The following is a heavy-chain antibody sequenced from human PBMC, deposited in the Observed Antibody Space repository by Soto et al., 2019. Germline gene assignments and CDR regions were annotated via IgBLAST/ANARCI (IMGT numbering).Heavy chain of an antibody. CDR3: APDKGRGVNSWFEP. CDR1: RFTFSSYA. D-gene: IGHD3-10*01. CDR2: ISGSGGST. V-gene: IGHV3-23*01. Sequence: PWRTLRLPCAASRFTFSSYAMSWVHQPPGKGLDWVSPISGSGGSTYYANSLKGRFTISRDNSKNTLYLQMNSLRAEDTAVYYCAPDKGRGVNSWFEPWGQGTLVTVSS. J-gene: IGHJ5*02.